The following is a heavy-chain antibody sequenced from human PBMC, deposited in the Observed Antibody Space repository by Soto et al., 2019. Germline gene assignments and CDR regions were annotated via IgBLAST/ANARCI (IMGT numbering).Heavy chain of an antibody. D-gene: IGHD3-3*01. J-gene: IGHJ6*02. V-gene: IGHV3-23*01. Sequence: GGSLRLSCAASGFTFSTYAMTWVRQAPGKGLEWVSIISSSVDATYYVDSVKGRFTISRDNSRNTLNLQMNSLRAEDTAVYYCAKNGDFWSWGMDVWGQGTKVTVSS. CDR1: GFTFSTYA. CDR3: AKNGDFWSWGMDV. CDR2: ISSSVDAT.